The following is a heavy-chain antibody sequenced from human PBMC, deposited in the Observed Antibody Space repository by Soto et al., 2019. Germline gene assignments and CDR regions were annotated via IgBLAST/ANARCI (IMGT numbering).Heavy chain of an antibody. CDR1: GYTFTSYY. Sequence: VKVSCKASGYTFTSYYMHWVRQAPGQGLEWMGIINPSGGSTSYAQKFQGRVTMTRDTSTSTVYMELRSLRSDDTAVYYCARDWNCSNTRCQNCFDPWGQGTLVTVSS. CDR2: INPSGGST. D-gene: IGHD2-2*01. CDR3: ARDWNCSNTRCQNCFDP. J-gene: IGHJ5*02. V-gene: IGHV1-46*01.